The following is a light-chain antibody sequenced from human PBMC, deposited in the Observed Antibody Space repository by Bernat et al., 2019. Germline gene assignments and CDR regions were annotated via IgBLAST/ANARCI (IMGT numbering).Light chain of an antibody. J-gene: IGKJ4*01. CDR1: QSINSY. CDR2: AAS. Sequence: DIQMTQSPSSLSASVGDRLTITCRASQSINSYLNWYQQKPGKAPKLLIYAASSLQSGVPSRFSGGGSGTDFTLTISSLQPEDFATYYCQQSYSTPPTFGGGTKVEIK. CDR3: QQSYSTPPT. V-gene: IGKV1-39*01.